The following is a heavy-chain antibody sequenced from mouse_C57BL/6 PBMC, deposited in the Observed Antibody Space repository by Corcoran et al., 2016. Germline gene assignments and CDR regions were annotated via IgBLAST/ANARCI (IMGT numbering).Heavy chain of an antibody. D-gene: IGHD1-1*01. Sequence: EVQLQQSGPELVKPGASVKIPCKASGYTFTDYNMDWVKQSHGKSLEWIGDINPNNGGTIYNQKFKGKATLTVDKSASTAYMELRSLTCEDTAVYYGARYYGSSPFAYWGQGTLVTVSA. CDR2: INPNNGGT. J-gene: IGHJ3*01. CDR3: ARYYGSSPFAY. CDR1: GYTFTDYN. V-gene: IGHV1-18*01.